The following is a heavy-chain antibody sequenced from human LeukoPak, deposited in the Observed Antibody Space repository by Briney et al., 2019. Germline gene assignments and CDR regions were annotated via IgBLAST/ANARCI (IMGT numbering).Heavy chain of an antibody. Sequence: ASMKVSCKVSGYTLTELSMHWVRQAPGKGLEWMGGFDPEDGETIYAQKFQGRVTMTEDTSTDTAYMELSSLRSEDTAVYYCATLGSSSSWYYFDYWGQGTLVTVSS. CDR3: ATLGSSSSWYYFDY. CDR1: GYTLTELS. CDR2: FDPEDGET. V-gene: IGHV1-24*01. D-gene: IGHD6-13*01. J-gene: IGHJ4*02.